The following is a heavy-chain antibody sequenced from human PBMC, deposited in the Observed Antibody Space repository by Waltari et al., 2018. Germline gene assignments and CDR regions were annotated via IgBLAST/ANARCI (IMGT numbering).Heavy chain of an antibody. J-gene: IGHJ3*02. D-gene: IGHD2-2*01. V-gene: IGHV1-69*05. Sequence: QVQLVQSGAEVKKPGSSVKVSCKASGGTFSSYAISWVRQAPGQGLEWMGGIIPIFGTANYAQKFQGRVTITTDESTSTAYMELSSLRSEDTAVYYCVRGRRPAAKAIDAFDIWGQGTMVTVSS. CDR2: IIPIFGTA. CDR3: VRGRRPAAKAIDAFDI. CDR1: GGTFSSYA.